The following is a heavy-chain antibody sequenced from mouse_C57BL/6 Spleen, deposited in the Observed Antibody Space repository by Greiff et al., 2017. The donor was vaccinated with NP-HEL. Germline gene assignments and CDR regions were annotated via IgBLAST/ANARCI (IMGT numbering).Heavy chain of an antibody. CDR3: ARNCDHDGGFAY. D-gene: IGHD2-4*01. CDR2: IHPNSGST. J-gene: IGHJ3*01. Sequence: QVQLKQPGAELVKPGASVKLSCKASGYTFTSYWMHWVKQRPGQGLEWIGMIHPNSGSTNYNEKFKSKATLTVDKSSSTAYMQLSSLTSEDSAVYYCARNCDHDGGFAYWGQGTLVTVSA. CDR1: GYTFTSYW. V-gene: IGHV1-64*01.